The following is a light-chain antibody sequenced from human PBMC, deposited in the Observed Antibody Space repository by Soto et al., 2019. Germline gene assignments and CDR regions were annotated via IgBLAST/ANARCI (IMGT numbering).Light chain of an antibody. CDR3: QQYVSSPWT. Sequence: EIVLTQSPGTLSLSPGERVTLSCRASQSVSNSYLAWYQQKPGQAPRLLIYGASSRATGIPDRFSGSGSGTDVTLTISRLEPEDFAVYYCQQYVSSPWTFGQGTQVEIK. V-gene: IGKV3-20*01. J-gene: IGKJ1*01. CDR2: GAS. CDR1: QSVSNSY.